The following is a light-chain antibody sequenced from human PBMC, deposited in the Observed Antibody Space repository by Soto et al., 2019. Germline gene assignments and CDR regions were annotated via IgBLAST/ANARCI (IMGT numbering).Light chain of an antibody. J-gene: IGKJ1*01. V-gene: IGKV3-20*01. Sequence: TQSPSSLSSSVVDRVTITCRASQGISSNLAWYQQKPGQAPRLLIYGASTRATGIPARFSGSGSGTDFTLTISRLQPEDFVVYFCQQYGSSPTFGQGTKVDIK. CDR3: QQYGSSPT. CDR1: QGISSN. CDR2: GAS.